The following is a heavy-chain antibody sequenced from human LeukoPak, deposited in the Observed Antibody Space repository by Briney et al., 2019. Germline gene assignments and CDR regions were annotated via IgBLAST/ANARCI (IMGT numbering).Heavy chain of an antibody. V-gene: IGHV3-9*01. D-gene: IGHD6-19*01. CDR3: AKDMGSSGWYYLDY. CDR2: ISWNSGSI. J-gene: IGHJ4*02. Sequence: PGRSLRLSCAASGFTFDDYAMHWFRQAPGKGLEWVSGISWNSGSIGYEDSVKGRFTISRDNAKNSLYLQMSSLRAEDTALYYCAKDMGSSGWYYLDYWGQGTLVTVSS. CDR1: GFTFDDYA.